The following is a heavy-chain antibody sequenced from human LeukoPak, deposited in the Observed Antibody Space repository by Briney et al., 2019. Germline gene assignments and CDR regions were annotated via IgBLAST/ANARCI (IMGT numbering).Heavy chain of an antibody. V-gene: IGHV3-23*01. CDR3: AKECDYGNTSHMPCY. CDR1: GFTFSSYA. Sequence: GGSLRLSCAASGFTFSSYAMSWVRQAPGKGLEWVSGLSGSGGSAYYTDSVKGRFLISRETATNTLYLQMNSLRVEDTAVYYCAKECDYGNTSHMPCYWGQGTLVTVSS. CDR2: LSGSGGSA. D-gene: IGHD4-17*01. J-gene: IGHJ4*02.